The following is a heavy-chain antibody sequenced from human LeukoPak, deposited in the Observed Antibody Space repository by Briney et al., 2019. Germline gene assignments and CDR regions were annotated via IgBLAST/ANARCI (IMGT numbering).Heavy chain of an antibody. D-gene: IGHD3-22*01. V-gene: IGHV4-59*02. CDR1: GDSVSGYY. CDR3: ARANYYDGNGYYIDY. CDR2: IHSSGST. J-gene: IGHJ4*02. Sequence: PSETLSLTCGVSGDSVSGYYWSWIRRPPEKGLEWIGYIHSSGSTNYSPSLKSRLALLVDTSKNQFSLNLNSVTAADTAVYYCARANYYDGNGYYIDYWGQGTLVTVSS.